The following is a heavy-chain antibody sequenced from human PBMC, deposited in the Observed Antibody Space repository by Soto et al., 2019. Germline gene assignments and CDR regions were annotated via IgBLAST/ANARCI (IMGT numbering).Heavy chain of an antibody. Sequence: EVQLVESGGGLVQPGGSLRLSCAASGFTFSSYSMNWVRQAPGKGLEWVSYISSSSSTIYYADSVKGRFTISRDNAKNSLYQQMNSLRDEDTAVYYCARDSGGWYRHWFDPWGQGTLVTVSS. CDR2: ISSSSSTI. V-gene: IGHV3-48*02. CDR1: GFTFSSYS. D-gene: IGHD6-19*01. J-gene: IGHJ5*02. CDR3: ARDSGGWYRHWFDP.